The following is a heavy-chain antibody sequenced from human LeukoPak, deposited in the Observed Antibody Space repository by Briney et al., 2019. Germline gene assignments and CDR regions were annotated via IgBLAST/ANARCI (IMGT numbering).Heavy chain of an antibody. D-gene: IGHD3-22*01. J-gene: IGHJ3*01. Sequence: ETLSLTCTASGGSISSNRYHWGCLRQPPGKGQEWSGNINYSENTYYNPSLKSRVTIAVVTSKSQFSLNLTSVTAAGKAVYYCAGLFAMILVRDHGGDAFDFWGQGIMVTVSS. V-gene: IGHV4-39*01. CDR1: GGSISSNRYH. CDR2: INYSENT. CDR3: AGLFAMILVRDHGGDAFDF.